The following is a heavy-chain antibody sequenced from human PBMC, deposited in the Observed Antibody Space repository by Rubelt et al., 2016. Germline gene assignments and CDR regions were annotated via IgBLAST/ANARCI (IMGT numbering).Heavy chain of an antibody. CDR3: ARGTSVWGMVAGKYFQH. V-gene: IGHV4-34*01. D-gene: IGHD6-19*01. J-gene: IGHJ1*01. Sequence: NPSLKTRVTMSVDTSKNQFSLKLSSVTAADTAVYYCARGTSVWGMVAGKYFQHWGQGTLVTVSS.